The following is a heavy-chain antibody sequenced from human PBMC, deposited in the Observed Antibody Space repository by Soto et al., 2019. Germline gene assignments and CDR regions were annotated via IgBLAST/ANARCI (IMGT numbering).Heavy chain of an antibody. CDR3: ARYSGTYYVY. D-gene: IGHD1-26*01. J-gene: IGHJ4*02. Sequence: LSLTCTVSGGSISSYYWSWIRQPPGKGLEWIGYIYYSGSTNYNPSLKSRVTISVDTSKNQFYLRLSSVTAADTAVYYCARYSGTYYVYWGQGTLVTVSS. CDR2: IYYSGST. V-gene: IGHV4-59*01. CDR1: GGSISSYY.